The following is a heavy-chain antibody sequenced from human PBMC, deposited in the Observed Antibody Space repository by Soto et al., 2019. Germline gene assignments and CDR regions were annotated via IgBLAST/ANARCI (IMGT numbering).Heavy chain of an antibody. Sequence: LRLSCAASGFTFDDYAMHWVRQAPGKGLEWVSGISWNSGSIGYADSVKGRFTISRDNAKNSLYLQMNSLRAEDTALYYCAKDIRLTSYYYYGMDVWGQGTTVTVSS. V-gene: IGHV3-9*01. D-gene: IGHD2-21*02. CDR3: AKDIRLTSYYYYGMDV. CDR2: ISWNSGSI. J-gene: IGHJ6*02. CDR1: GFTFDDYA.